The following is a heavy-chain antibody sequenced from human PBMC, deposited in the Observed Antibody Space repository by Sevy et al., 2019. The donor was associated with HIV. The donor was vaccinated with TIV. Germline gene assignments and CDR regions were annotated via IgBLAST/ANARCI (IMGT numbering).Heavy chain of an antibody. CDR2: IRSKDYGGAT. CDR3: TRGYYYDSSGYSDY. V-gene: IGHV3-49*03. Sequence: GGSLRLSCTGSGFTFGDYAMRWFRQAPGMGLEWVGFIRSKDYGGATEYAASVKGRFTISRDDSKSIADLQMNSLKTEDTAVYYCTRGYYYDSSGYSDYWGQGTLLTVSS. D-gene: IGHD3-22*01. CDR1: GFTFGDYA. J-gene: IGHJ4*02.